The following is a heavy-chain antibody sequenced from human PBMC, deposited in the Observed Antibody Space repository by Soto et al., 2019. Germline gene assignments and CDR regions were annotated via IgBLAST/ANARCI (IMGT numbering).Heavy chain of an antibody. V-gene: IGHV4-4*02. Sequence: QVQLQESGPGLVKPSGTLSLTCAVSGGSISSSNWWSWVRQPPGKGLEWIGEIYHSGSTNYNPSLKSRVTLAVDQXKHQFSLKLGAVTAADTAVYYCARVSGSYYYGMDVWGQGTTVTVSS. D-gene: IGHD1-26*01. J-gene: IGHJ6*02. CDR1: GGSISSSNW. CDR2: IYHSGST. CDR3: ARVSGSYYYGMDV.